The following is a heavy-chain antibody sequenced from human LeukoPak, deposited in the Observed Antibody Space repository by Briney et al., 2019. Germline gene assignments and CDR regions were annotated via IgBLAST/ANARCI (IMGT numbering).Heavy chain of an antibody. CDR2: VFYTEST. V-gene: IGHV4-39*01. J-gene: IGHJ4*02. CDR1: GGSIRTRTYY. CDR3: ASGRRGYFDY. Sequence: SETLSLTCNVSGGSIRTRTYYWAWIRQPPGRELEWIGTVFYTESTYYHPSLKSRLTISVDTSNNQFSLKLNSVTAADTAVYYCASGRRGYFDYWGQGTLVTVSS. D-gene: IGHD5-12*01.